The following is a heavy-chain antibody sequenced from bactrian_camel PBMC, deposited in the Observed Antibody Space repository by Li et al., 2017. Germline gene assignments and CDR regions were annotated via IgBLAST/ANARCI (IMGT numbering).Heavy chain of an antibody. J-gene: IGHJ6*01. CDR2: IYVGAGTT. Sequence: HVQLVESGGGSVQTGESLRLSCAVSGAVANIYCMGWFRQAPGKEREGIAAIYVGAGTTFYADSVKGRFTISQDNAKNTLSLQMNNLELEDTAMYYCAADSGRKHTVRVLRGEMAAVTDFEYRGQGTQVTVS. V-gene: IGHV3S1*01. D-gene: IGHD5*01. CDR1: GAVANIYC. CDR3: AADSGRKHTVRVLRGEMAAVTDFEY.